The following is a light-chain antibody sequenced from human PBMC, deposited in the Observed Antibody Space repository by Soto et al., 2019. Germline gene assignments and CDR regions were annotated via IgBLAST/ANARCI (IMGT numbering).Light chain of an antibody. CDR1: QSVSSSY. V-gene: IGKV3-20*01. Sequence: EIVLAQSPGTLSLSPGERATLSCRASQSVSSSYLAWYQQKPGQAPRLLIYGASSRATGIPDRFSGSGSGTDFTLTISRLETEDFAVYYCQQYGSSAWGFGQGTKVDI. CDR2: GAS. CDR3: QQYGSSAWG. J-gene: IGKJ1*01.